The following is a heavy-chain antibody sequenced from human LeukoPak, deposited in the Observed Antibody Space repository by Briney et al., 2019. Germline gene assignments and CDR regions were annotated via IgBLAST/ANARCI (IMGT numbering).Heavy chain of an antibody. CDR3: ARPIVATDAFDI. D-gene: IGHD5-12*01. J-gene: IGHJ3*02. V-gene: IGHV1-69*04. CDR1: GGSFSSYV. Sequence: SVKVSCKASGGSFSSYVITWVRQAPGQGLEWMGRIIPVFGVSNFAQKFQGRVTITADKSTSTAYMELSSLRSEDTAVYYCARPIVATDAFDIWGQGTMVTVSS. CDR2: IIPVFGVS.